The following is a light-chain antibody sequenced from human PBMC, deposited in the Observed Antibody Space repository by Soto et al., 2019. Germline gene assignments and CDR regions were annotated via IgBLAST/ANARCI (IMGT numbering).Light chain of an antibody. CDR1: SSNIGSNY. CDR2: RNN. Sequence: QSVLTQPPSASGTPGQRVTISCSGRSSNIGSNYVYWYQQLPVTAPKLLIYRNNQRPSGVPDRFSGSKSGTSASLAISGLRSEDEADYYCAAWDDSLSGLVVFGGGTKLTVL. J-gene: IGLJ2*01. V-gene: IGLV1-47*01. CDR3: AAWDDSLSGLVV.